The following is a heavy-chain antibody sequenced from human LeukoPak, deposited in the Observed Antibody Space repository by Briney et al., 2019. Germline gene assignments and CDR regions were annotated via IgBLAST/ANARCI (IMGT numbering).Heavy chain of an antibody. D-gene: IGHD3-3*01. CDR1: GYSINRGYD. V-gene: IGHV4-38-2*02. J-gene: IGHJ5*02. CDR3: ARDWSEGPIDL. Sequence: TSETLSLTCSVFGYSINRGYDGGWIRQSRDKGLEWIASMHFSGATYHNPSFKSRVTISMDTSKNKVSLKLTSVTAADTAVYYCARDWSEGPIDLWGQGTQVTVSS. CDR2: MHFSGAT.